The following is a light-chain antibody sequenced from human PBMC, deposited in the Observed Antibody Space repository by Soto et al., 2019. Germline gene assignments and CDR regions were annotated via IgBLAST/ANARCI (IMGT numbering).Light chain of an antibody. Sequence: QSVLTQPASVSGSPGQSITTSCTGTSSDVGGYNYVSWYQHHPGKATKLLIYDVSNRPSGISNRFSGSKSDNTASLTISGLQPEDEADYYCSSYTTSNTRQIVFGTGTKVTVL. CDR3: SSYTTSNTRQIV. CDR2: DVS. CDR1: SSDVGGYNY. J-gene: IGLJ1*01. V-gene: IGLV2-14*03.